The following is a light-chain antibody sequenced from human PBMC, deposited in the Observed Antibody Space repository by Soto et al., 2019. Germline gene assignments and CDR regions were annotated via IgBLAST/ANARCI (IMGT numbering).Light chain of an antibody. V-gene: IGLV2-14*01. Sequence: QSVLTQPASVSGSPGQSITISCTGTSSDVGGYNYVSWYQQHPGKAPKLMIYDVSNRPSGVSNRFSGSKSGNTASLTISGLQAEDEADYYCSSYRRSDTWVFGGGTKLTVL. CDR1: SSDVGGYNY. CDR2: DVS. J-gene: IGLJ3*02. CDR3: SSYRRSDTWV.